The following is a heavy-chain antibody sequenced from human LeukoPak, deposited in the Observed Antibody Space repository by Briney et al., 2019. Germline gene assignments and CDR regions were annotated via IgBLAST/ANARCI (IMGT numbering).Heavy chain of an antibody. Sequence: PGGSLRLSCAASGFNFSNYWMSWVRQAPGKGLEGVANINQEGREKDYVDSVKGRFTISRDNAKNSLYLQMNSLIAEDTAVYYCARGRGYSYHDYWGQGTLVTVSS. CDR1: GFNFSNYW. CDR2: INQEGREK. J-gene: IGHJ4*02. D-gene: IGHD5-18*01. CDR3: ARGRGYSYHDY. V-gene: IGHV3-7*03.